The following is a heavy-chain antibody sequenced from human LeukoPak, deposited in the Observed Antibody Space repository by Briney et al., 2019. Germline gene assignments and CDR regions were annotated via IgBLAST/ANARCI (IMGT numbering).Heavy chain of an antibody. D-gene: IGHD6-6*01. J-gene: IGHJ6*03. V-gene: IGHV1-2*02. CDR1: GYTFTGYY. Sequence: ASVKVSCKASGYTFTGYYMHWVRQAPGQGLEWMGWINPNSGGTNYAQKLQGRVTMTTDTPTSTAYMELRSLRSDDTAVYYCASMVAARPYYYYYYMDVWGKGTTVTVSS. CDR3: ASMVAARPYYYYYYMDV. CDR2: INPNSGGT.